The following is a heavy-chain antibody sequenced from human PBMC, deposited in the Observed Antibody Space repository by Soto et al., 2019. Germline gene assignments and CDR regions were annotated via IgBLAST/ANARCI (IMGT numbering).Heavy chain of an antibody. V-gene: IGHV1-8*02. CDR2: MNPNIGNT. Sequence: GXSVKVSCKTSGYTFTTYNINWVRQATGQGLEWMGWMNPNIGNTGYAQKFQDRITLTRDTSITTAYMELSSLTSDDTAVYYCARDMEVVAATPFDYWGQGTLVTVSS. J-gene: IGHJ4*02. CDR1: GYTFTTYN. CDR3: ARDMEVVAATPFDY. D-gene: IGHD2-15*01.